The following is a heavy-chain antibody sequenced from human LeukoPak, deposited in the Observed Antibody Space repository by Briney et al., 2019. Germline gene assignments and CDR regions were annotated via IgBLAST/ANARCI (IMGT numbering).Heavy chain of an antibody. Sequence: ASVKVSCKTSGYTFTGYFLNWVRQAPGQGPEWMGWINPNSGGTNYAQKFQGRVTMTRDTSICTAYMELSRLRSDDMAVYYCARDHDDSGYPLDYWGQGTLVTVSS. CDR3: ARDHDDSGYPLDY. V-gene: IGHV1-2*02. CDR1: GYTFTGYF. CDR2: INPNSGGT. J-gene: IGHJ4*02. D-gene: IGHD3-22*01.